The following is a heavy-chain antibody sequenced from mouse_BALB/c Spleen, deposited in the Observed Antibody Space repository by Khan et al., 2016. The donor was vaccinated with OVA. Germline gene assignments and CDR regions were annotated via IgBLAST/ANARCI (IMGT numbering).Heavy chain of an antibody. Sequence: EVQLQESGPGLVKPSQSLSLICTVTGYSITSDYAWNWIRQFPGNKLEWMGFISYSGNTNYNPSLKSRISITRDTSKNHFFLHLNSVTTEDTATYYCARVYGGDFDYWGQGTTLAVS. J-gene: IGHJ2*01. CDR3: ARVYGGDFDY. V-gene: IGHV3-2*02. CDR2: ISYSGNT. D-gene: IGHD1-1*01. CDR1: GYSITSDYA.